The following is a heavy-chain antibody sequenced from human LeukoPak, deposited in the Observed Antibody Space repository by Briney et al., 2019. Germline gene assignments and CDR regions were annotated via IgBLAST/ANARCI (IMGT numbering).Heavy chain of an antibody. CDR3: ARVGVVEWSIGGWFDP. CDR2: IYYSGST. J-gene: IGHJ5*02. CDR1: GGSISSGDYY. V-gene: IGHV4-30-4*08. D-gene: IGHD3-3*01. Sequence: PSETLSLTCTVSGGSISSGDYYWSWIRQPPGKGLEWIGYIYYSGSTYYNPSLKSRVTISVDTSKNQFSLKLSSVTAADTAVYYCARVGVVEWSIGGWFDPWGQGTLVTVSS.